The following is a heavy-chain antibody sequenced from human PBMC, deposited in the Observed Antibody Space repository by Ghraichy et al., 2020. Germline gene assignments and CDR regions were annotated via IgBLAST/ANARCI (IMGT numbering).Heavy chain of an antibody. D-gene: IGHD2/OR15-2a*01. V-gene: IGHV3-7*01. Sequence: GGSLRLSCAASGFTFSTYWMTWVRQAPGKGLEWVANINQDGSEKYYVDSVKGRFTISRDNAKNSLYLQINSLRAEDTAVYYCGRDRSMLFWGQGTLVTVSS. CDR3: GRDRSMLF. CDR1: GFTFSTYW. CDR2: INQDGSEK. J-gene: IGHJ4*02.